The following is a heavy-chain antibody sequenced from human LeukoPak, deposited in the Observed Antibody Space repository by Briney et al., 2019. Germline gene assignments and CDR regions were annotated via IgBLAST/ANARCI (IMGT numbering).Heavy chain of an antibody. CDR3: ARDSLRIAAAVQDY. J-gene: IGHJ4*02. V-gene: IGHV3-48*04. Sequence: HPGGSLRLSCAASGFTLSSYSMNRVRQAPGKGLEWVSYIHSSGSTIYYADSVKGRFTVSRDNARNSLYLQMNSLRAEDTAVYYCARDSLRIAAAVQDYWGQGTMVTVSS. CDR2: IHSSGSTI. CDR1: GFTLSSYS. D-gene: IGHD6-13*01.